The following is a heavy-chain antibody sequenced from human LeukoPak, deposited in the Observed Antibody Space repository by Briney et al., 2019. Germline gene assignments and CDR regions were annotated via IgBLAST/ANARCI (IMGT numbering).Heavy chain of an antibody. CDR1: GFTFSNYW. CDR3: ARASYGDYVIRHY. D-gene: IGHD4-17*01. V-gene: IGHV3-48*04. J-gene: IGHJ4*02. CDR2: ISHSGITI. Sequence: GGSLRLSCAASGFTFSNYWMNWVRQAPGKGLEWVSYISHSGITIYYADSVKGRFTISRDNAKNSLYLQMNSLRAEDTAVYYCARASYGDYVIRHYWGQGTLVTVSS.